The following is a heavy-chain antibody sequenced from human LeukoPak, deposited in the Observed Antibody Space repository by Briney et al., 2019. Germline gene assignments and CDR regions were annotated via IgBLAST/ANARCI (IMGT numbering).Heavy chain of an antibody. V-gene: IGHV3-33*01. D-gene: IGHD4-17*01. CDR2: IWYDGGNK. J-gene: IGHJ4*02. CDR1: GFTFSSYG. CDR3: ARDPYGDYVFDY. Sequence: PGVSLRLSCAASGFTFSSYGMHWVRQAPGKGLEWVAVIWYDGGNKDYADSVRGRFTISRDNSKNTLYLQMNSLRAEDTAVYYCARDPYGDYVFDYWGQGTLVTVSS.